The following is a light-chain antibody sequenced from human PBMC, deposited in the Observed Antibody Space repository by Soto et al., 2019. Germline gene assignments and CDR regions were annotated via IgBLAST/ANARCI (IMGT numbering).Light chain of an antibody. J-gene: IGKJ5*01. CDR3: QQYDSYPIT. Sequence: EFVLTQSPGTLSLSPGARATLSCRASQFVSSTYLAWYQQRPGQAPRLLIYGASSRATGIPDRFSGGGSETDFTLTISSLQPEDFATYYCQQYDSYPITFGQGTRLAIK. CDR2: GAS. CDR1: QFVSSTY. V-gene: IGKV3-20*01.